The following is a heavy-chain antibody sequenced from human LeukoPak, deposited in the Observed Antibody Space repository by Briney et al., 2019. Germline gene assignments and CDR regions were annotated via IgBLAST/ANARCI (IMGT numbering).Heavy chain of an antibody. D-gene: IGHD1-7*01. CDR3: ASSFPGLELRPFNWFDP. V-gene: IGHV4-34*01. CDR2: INHSGST. Sequence: PSETLSLTCAVYGGSFSGYYWSWIRQPPGKGLEWIGEINHSGSTNYNPSLKSRVTISVDTSKNQFSLKLSSVTAADTAVYYCASSFPGLELRPFNWFDPWGQGTLVTVSS. CDR1: GGSFSGYY. J-gene: IGHJ5*02.